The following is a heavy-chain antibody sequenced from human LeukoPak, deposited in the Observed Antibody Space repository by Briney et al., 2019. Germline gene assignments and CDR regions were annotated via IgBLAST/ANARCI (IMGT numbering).Heavy chain of an antibody. J-gene: IGHJ6*03. CDR1: GGTFSSYA. V-gene: IGHV1-69*13. Sequence: GASVKVSCKASGGTFSSYAISWVRQAPGQGLEWMGGIIPIFGTANYAQKFQGRVTITADESTSTAYMELSSLRSEDTAVYYCARGGGKDTAPVGVDWFYYYYYMDVWGKGTTVTVSS. D-gene: IGHD3-9*01. CDR2: IIPIFGTA. CDR3: ARGGGKDTAPVGVDWFYYYYYMDV.